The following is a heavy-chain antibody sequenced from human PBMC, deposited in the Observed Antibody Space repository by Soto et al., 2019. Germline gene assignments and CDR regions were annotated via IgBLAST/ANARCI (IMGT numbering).Heavy chain of an antibody. D-gene: IGHD2-2*02. V-gene: IGHV3-53*02. CDR3: ERDLRSNTS. CDR1: GFTVSSSY. CDR2: IYSGGTT. Sequence: EVHLVETGGGLIQPGGSLRLSCAASGFTVSSSYMSWVRQAPGKGLEWVSVIYSGGTTYYADSVRGRFTISRDNSKNTLYLQMHGLTADDTAVYYCERDLRSNTSWGQGTLVTVSS. J-gene: IGHJ4*02.